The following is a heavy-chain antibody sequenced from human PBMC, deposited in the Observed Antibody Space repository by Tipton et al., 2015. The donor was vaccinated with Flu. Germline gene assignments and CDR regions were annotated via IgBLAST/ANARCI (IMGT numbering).Heavy chain of an antibody. D-gene: IGHD3-22*01. Sequence: TLSLTCTVSGGSISSGAYYWSWIRQHPGKGLEWIGYIYYSGNTYYNPSLKSRLTISVDTSKNQFSLKLSSVTAADTAVYYCARGGLPVVRNAIDIWGQGTMVTVFS. V-gene: IGHV4-31*03. CDR3: ARGGLPVVRNAIDI. J-gene: IGHJ3*02. CDR1: GGSISSGAYY. CDR2: IYYSGNT.